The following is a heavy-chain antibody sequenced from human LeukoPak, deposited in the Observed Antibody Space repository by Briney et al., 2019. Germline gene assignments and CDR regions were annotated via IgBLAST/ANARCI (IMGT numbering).Heavy chain of an antibody. CDR3: ARSAYCGGDCYLTDY. V-gene: IGHV3-30-3*01. D-gene: IGHD2-21*02. CDR1: GFTFSSYA. J-gene: IGHJ4*02. Sequence: PGRSLRLSCAASGFTFSSYAMHWVRQAPGKGLEWVAVISYDGSSKYYADSVKGRFTISRDNSKNTLYLQMNSLRAEDTAVYYCARSAYCGGDCYLTDYWGQGTLVTVSS. CDR2: ISYDGSSK.